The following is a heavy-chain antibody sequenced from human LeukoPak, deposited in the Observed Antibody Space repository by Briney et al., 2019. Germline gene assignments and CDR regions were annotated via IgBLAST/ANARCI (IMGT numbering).Heavy chain of an antibody. CDR1: GGSFSGYY. CDR3: ARGHYGSGSYLSPRNWFDP. V-gene: IGHV4-34*01. Sequence: PSGTLSLTCAVYGGSFSGYYWSWIRQPPGKGLEWIGEINHSGSTNYNPSLKSRVTISVDTSKNQFSLKLSSVTAADTAVYYCARGHYGSGSYLSPRNWFDPWGQGTLVTVSS. J-gene: IGHJ5*02. D-gene: IGHD3-10*01. CDR2: INHSGST.